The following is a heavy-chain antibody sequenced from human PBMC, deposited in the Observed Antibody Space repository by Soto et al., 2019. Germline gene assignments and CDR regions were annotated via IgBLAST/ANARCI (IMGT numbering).Heavy chain of an antibody. V-gene: IGHV4-59*01. CDR1: GGSISSYY. Sequence: SETLSLTCTVSGGSISSYYWSWIRQPPGKGLEWIGYIYYSGSTNYNPSLKSRVTISVDTSKNQFSLKLSSVTAADTAVCYCARVGDSSSSAWYNWFDPWGQGTLVTVSS. CDR2: IYYSGST. D-gene: IGHD6-6*01. CDR3: ARVGDSSSSAWYNWFDP. J-gene: IGHJ5*02.